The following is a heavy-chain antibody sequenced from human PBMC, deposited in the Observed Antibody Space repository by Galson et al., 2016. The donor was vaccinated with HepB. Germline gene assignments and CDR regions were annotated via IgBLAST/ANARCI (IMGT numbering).Heavy chain of an antibody. D-gene: IGHD2-2*02. V-gene: IGHV3-13*01. Sequence: SLRLSCAASGFTFSIHDMHWVRQVTGKGLEWVSAIGTAGDTYYPDSVKGRFTISRENAKNSLYLQMNDLRAGDTAVYYCARGKSLLTIPCNYGLDVWGKGTAVTVAA. J-gene: IGHJ6*04. CDR3: ARGKSLLTIPCNYGLDV. CDR1: GFTFSIHD. CDR2: IGTAGDT.